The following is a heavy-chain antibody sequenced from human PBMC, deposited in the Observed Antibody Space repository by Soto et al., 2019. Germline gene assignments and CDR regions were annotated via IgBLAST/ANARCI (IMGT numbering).Heavy chain of an antibody. CDR3: VIFCSSTNCYVYGDNV. D-gene: IGHD2-2*01. Sequence: GGSLRLSCAASGFTFSNYSMSWVRQAPGKGLEWVSAISGSGASTYYADFVKGRFTISRDNSKNTLYLQLNSLRAEDTAIYYRVIFCSSTNCYVYGDNVWGQGTTVTVSS. CDR2: ISGSGAST. V-gene: IGHV3-23*01. J-gene: IGHJ6*02. CDR1: GFTFSNYS.